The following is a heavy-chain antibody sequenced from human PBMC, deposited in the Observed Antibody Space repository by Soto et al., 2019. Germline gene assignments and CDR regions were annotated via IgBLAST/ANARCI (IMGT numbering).Heavy chain of an antibody. D-gene: IGHD2-15*01. J-gene: IGHJ1*01. CDR3: TAGTPACWECFWY. CDR2: PYYSGST. CDR1: GGSISGYY. Sequence: SETLSLTCTVSGGSISGYYWTWIRQPPGTGLEWIGHPYYSGSTHYKSSLQRRVTISIDTSKTHLSLKLRSVTAAHTAVYFCTAGTPACWECFWYWGQAPLVTVSS. V-gene: IGHV4-59*01.